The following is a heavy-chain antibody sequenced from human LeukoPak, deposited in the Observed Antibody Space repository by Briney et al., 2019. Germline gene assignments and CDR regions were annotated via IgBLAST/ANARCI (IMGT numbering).Heavy chain of an antibody. CDR3: ARVSPPRGPFRYFDWLPDY. V-gene: IGHV3-33*01. Sequence: GGSLRLSCAASGFTFSSYGMHWVRQAPGKGLERVAVIWYDGSNKYYADSVKGRFTISRDNSKNTLYLQMNSLRAEDTAVYYCARVSPPRGPFRYFDWLPDYWGQGTLVTVSS. CDR1: GFTFSSYG. D-gene: IGHD3-9*01. CDR2: IWYDGSNK. J-gene: IGHJ4*02.